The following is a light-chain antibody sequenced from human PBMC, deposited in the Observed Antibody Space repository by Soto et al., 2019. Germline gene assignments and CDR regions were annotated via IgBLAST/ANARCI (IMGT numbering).Light chain of an antibody. Sequence: EIVLTQSPGTLSLSPGERATLSCRASQSITTGYLAWYRQKPGQAPSLLIYGASSRATGIPDRFSGSGSGTDFTLTISRLEPEDFAVYYCQQYENSPGTFGQGTKVEIK. CDR3: QQYENSPGT. CDR1: QSITTGY. CDR2: GAS. J-gene: IGKJ1*01. V-gene: IGKV3-20*01.